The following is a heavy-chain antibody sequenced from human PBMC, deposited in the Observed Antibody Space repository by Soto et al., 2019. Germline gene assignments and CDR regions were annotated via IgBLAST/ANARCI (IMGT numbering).Heavy chain of an antibody. D-gene: IGHD2-2*01. V-gene: IGHV4-39*01. J-gene: IGHJ6*03. CDR1: GGSISSSSYY. CDR3: ARLDCSSTSCSIFPGDYYVDV. CDR2: IYYSGST. Sequence: SETLSLTCTVSGGSISSSSYYWGWIRQPPGKGLEWIGSIYYSGSTYYNPSLKSRVTISVDTSKNQFSLKLSSVTAADTAVYYCARLDCSSTSCSIFPGDYYVDVWGKGTTVTVSS.